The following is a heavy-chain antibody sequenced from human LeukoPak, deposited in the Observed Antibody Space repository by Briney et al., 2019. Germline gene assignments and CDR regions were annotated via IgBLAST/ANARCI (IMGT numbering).Heavy chain of an antibody. J-gene: IGHJ4*02. CDR1: GGSMTSYY. V-gene: IGHV4-59*01. Sequence: KPSETLSLTCTVSGGSMTSYYWSWIRQPPGKGLDWIGYVYYSGGITYNPSLKSRVTISVDTTKNQFSLRLTSVTAADTSVYYCARGGYYFDFWGQGTLVTVSS. D-gene: IGHD3-16*01. CDR3: ARGGYYFDF. CDR2: VYYSGGI.